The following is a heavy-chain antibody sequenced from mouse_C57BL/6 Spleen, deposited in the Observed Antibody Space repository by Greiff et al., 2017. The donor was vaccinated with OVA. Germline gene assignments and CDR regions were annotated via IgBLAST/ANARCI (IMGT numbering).Heavy chain of an antibody. J-gene: IGHJ2*01. Sequence: QVQLQQSGAELVKPGASVKLSCKASGYTFTSYWMQWVKQRPGQGLEWIGEIDPSDSYTNYNQKFKGKATLTVDTSSSTAYMQLSSLTSEDSAVYYCAGYYGSSLDYWGQGTTLTVSS. CDR1: GYTFTSYW. V-gene: IGHV1-50*01. CDR3: AGYYGSSLDY. CDR2: IDPSDSYT. D-gene: IGHD1-1*01.